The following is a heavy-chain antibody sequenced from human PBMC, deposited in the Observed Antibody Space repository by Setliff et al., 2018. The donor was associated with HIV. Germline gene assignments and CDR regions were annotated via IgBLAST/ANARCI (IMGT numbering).Heavy chain of an antibody. J-gene: IGHJ6*02. D-gene: IGHD2-2*01. Sequence: ETLSLTCVVYGGSFRGYYWSWIRQSPGKGLEWIGEINQSGSTNYNSSLKSRVTISVDTSQNQFSLNLTSVTAADTAVYYCARGHCSGTNCYGVDYYGMDVWGQGTTVTVSS. V-gene: IGHV4-34*01. CDR3: ARGHCSGTNCYGVDYYGMDV. CDR2: INQSGST. CDR1: GGSFRGYY.